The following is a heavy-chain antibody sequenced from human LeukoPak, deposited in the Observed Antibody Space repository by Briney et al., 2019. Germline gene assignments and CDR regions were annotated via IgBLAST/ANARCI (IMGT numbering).Heavy chain of an antibody. CDR2: ISSSGSTI. Sequence: GSLRXSCAASGFTXSSYEMNWVRQAPGKGLEWVSYISSSGSTIYYADSVKGRFTISRDNAKNSLYLQMNSLRAEDTAVYYCARDAGYSYAWFDPWGQGTLVTVSS. CDR3: ARDAGYSYAWFDP. J-gene: IGHJ5*02. V-gene: IGHV3-48*03. D-gene: IGHD5-18*01. CDR1: GFTXSSYE.